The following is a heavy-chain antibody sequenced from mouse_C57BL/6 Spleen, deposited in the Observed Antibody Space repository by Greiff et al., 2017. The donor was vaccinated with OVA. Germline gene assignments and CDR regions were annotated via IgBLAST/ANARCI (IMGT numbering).Heavy chain of an antibody. V-gene: IGHV1-52*01. Sequence: VQLQQPGAELVRPGSSVKLSCKASGYTFTSYWMHWVKQRPIQGLEWIGNIDPSDSETHYNQKFKDKATLTVDKSSSTAYMQLSSLTSEDSAVYYCARWAAQASAWFAYWGQGTLVTVSA. D-gene: IGHD3-2*02. CDR3: ARWAAQASAWFAY. CDR1: GYTFTSYW. J-gene: IGHJ3*01. CDR2: IDPSDSET.